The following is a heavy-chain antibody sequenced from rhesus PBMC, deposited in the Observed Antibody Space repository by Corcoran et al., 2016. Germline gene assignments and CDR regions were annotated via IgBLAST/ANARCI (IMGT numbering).Heavy chain of an antibody. D-gene: IGHD4-23*01. CDR1: GFPLTTSGMG. V-gene: IGHV2-174*01. CDR3: ARCGVNTATRGFDV. Sequence: QVTLKESGPALVKPTQTLTLTCTFSGFPLTTSGMGVGWISQPPGTALEWLALIYWDDDKRYNTSLKSRLTISKDTSKNQVVLTITNMDPVDTATYYCARCGVNTATRGFDVWGPGVLVTVSS. J-gene: IGHJ5-1*01. CDR2: IYWDDDK.